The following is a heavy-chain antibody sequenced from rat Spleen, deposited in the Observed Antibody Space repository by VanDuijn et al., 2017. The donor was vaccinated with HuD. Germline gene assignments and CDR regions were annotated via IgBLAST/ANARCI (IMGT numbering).Heavy chain of an antibody. V-gene: IGHV5S13*01. Sequence: EVQLVESGGGLVQPGRSLKLSCVASGFTFSNYDMAWVRQAPTKGLEWIASISSGGRNIYYRDSVKGRFTISRDNAKNTLYLQMDSLRSEDTATYYCARLGGLRNWFAYWGQGTLVTVSS. CDR3: ARLGGLRNWFAY. J-gene: IGHJ3*01. CDR2: ISSGGRNI. CDR1: GFTFSNYD. D-gene: IGHD4-3*01.